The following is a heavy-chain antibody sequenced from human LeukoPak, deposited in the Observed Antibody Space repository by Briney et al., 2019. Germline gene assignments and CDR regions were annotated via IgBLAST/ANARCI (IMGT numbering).Heavy chain of an antibody. CDR1: GFTFSSYW. V-gene: IGHV3-7*01. J-gene: IGHJ5*02. CDR2: IKQDGSEK. CDR3: ARDVLRYFDWLSVGNWFDP. Sequence: GGSLRLSCAASGFTFSSYWMSWVRQAPGRGLEWVANIKQDGSEKYYVDSVKGRFTISRDNAKNSLYLQMNSLRAEDTAVYYCARDVLRYFDWLSVGNWFDPWGQGTLVTVSS. D-gene: IGHD3-9*01.